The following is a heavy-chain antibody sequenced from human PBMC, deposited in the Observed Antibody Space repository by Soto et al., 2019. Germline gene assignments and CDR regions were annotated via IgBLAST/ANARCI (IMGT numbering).Heavy chain of an antibody. CDR1: GGSISSDSYY. CDR3: AILHCHSPQCVPLDP. Sequence: SETLSLTCTVSGGSISSDSYYWGWIRQSPEKGLEWIASISYSGSTYYNPTLKSRLTMSVDTSKKQLSLKLRSVTAADTAVYYCAILHCHSPQCVPLDPWGKGNLVTVS. J-gene: IGHJ5*02. V-gene: IGHV4-39*01. D-gene: IGHD1-26*01. CDR2: ISYSGST.